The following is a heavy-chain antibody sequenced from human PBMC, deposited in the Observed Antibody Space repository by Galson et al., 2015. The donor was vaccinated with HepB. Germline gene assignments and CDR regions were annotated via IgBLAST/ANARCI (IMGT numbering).Heavy chain of an antibody. CDR3: ARDPVDYGDFLDYYYGMDV. CDR2: INSDGSST. J-gene: IGHJ6*02. Sequence: SLRLSCAASGFTFSSYWMHWVRQAPGKGLVWVSRINSDGSSTSYADSVKGRFTISRDNAKNTLYLQMNSLRAEDTAVYYCARDPVDYGDFLDYYYGMDVWGQATTVTVSS. D-gene: IGHD4-17*01. CDR1: GFTFSSYW. V-gene: IGHV3-74*01.